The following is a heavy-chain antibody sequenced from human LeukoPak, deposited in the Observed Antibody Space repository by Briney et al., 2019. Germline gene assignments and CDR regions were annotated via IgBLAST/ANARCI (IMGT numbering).Heavy chain of an antibody. Sequence: SSQTLSLTCAVSGGSISSGGYSWSWIRQPPGKGLEWIGSIYYSGSTYYNPSLKSRVTISVDTSKNQFSLKLSSVTAADTAVYYCARRGGMITFGGVIVPYYFDYWGQGTLVTVSS. J-gene: IGHJ4*01. CDR2: IYYSGST. CDR3: ARRGGMITFGGVIVPYYFDY. V-gene: IGHV4-30-2*03. D-gene: IGHD3-16*02. CDR1: GGSISSGGYS.